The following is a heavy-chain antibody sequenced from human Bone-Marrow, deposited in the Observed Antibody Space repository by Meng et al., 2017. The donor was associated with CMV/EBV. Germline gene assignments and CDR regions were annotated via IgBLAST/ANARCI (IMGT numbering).Heavy chain of an antibody. J-gene: IGHJ4*02. CDR1: GYAFPGSY. Sequence: SGYAFPGSYLHWVRQAPGQGLGWMGWINPNSGGTTYTRKFQGGVTMTRDTSISTAYMELSRLRSDDTAVYYCARDAHYYGSGSMDYDYWGQGTLVTVSS. CDR3: ARDAHYYGSGSMDYDY. CDR2: INPNSGGT. D-gene: IGHD3-10*01. V-gene: IGHV1-2*02.